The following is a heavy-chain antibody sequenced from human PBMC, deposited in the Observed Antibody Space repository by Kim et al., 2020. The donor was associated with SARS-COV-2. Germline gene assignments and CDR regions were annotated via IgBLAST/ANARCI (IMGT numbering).Heavy chain of an antibody. D-gene: IGHD3-10*01. CDR3: AHKIVTMGWYFDL. Sequence: YSPSLTSKITITKDTSKNQVVLTMTNMDPVDTATYYCAHKIVTMGWYFDLWGRGTLVTVSS. J-gene: IGHJ2*01. V-gene: IGHV2-5*01.